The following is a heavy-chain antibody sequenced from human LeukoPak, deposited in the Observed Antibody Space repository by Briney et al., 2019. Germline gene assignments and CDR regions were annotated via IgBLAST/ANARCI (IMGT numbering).Heavy chain of an antibody. Sequence: PSETLSLTCTVSGGSISSSSYYWGWIRQPPGKGLEWIGSIYYSGSTYYNPSLKSRVTISVDTSKNQFSLKLSSVTAADTAVYYCARRRFQGYFDYWGQGTLVTVSS. D-gene: IGHD2-21*01. CDR2: IYYSGST. CDR1: GGSISSSSYY. V-gene: IGHV4-39*01. CDR3: ARRRFQGYFDY. J-gene: IGHJ4*02.